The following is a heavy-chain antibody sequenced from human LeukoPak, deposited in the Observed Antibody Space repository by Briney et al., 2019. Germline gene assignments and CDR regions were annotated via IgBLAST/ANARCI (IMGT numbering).Heavy chain of an antibody. CDR3: ARIWFGEYQADY. V-gene: IGHV4-39*01. Sequence: SETLSLTCTVSGGSIISSSYYWGWIRQPPGKGLEWIGHIYYSGKTYYNPSLKSRLSISVDTSKSQFSLRLRSVTAADTSVYYCARIWFGEYQADYWGQGTLVTVSS. D-gene: IGHD3-10*01. CDR2: IYYSGKT. CDR1: GGSIISSSYY. J-gene: IGHJ4*02.